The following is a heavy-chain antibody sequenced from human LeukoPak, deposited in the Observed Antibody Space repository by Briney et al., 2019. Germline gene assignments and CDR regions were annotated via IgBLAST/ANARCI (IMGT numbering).Heavy chain of an antibody. V-gene: IGHV3-30*18. J-gene: IGHJ4*02. D-gene: IGHD6-13*01. CDR3: AKEGTPEVSTWYEL. Sequence: PGGSLRLSCAASGVTLSPYGMHWVRQAPGKGLEWVAVISYEGGTQHYADSVKGRFIISRDNPRNTLYLQMNILRTENTAVYYCAKEGTPEVSTWYELWGQGTQVIVSS. CDR2: ISYEGGTQ. CDR1: GVTLSPYG.